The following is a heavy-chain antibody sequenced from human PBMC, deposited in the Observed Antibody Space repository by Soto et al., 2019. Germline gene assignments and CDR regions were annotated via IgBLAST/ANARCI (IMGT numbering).Heavy chain of an antibody. CDR3: ARFGYSSGWHNWFDP. J-gene: IGHJ5*02. D-gene: IGHD6-19*01. CDR1: GDSVSSNIAA. V-gene: IGHV6-1*01. CDR2: TYYRYKWYN. Sequence: QTLSLTCAISGDSVSSNIAAWNCIRQSPSRGLEWLGRTYYRYKWYNDYAVSVKSRITINPDTSKNQFSLQLNSVTPEDTAVYYCARFGYSSGWHNWFDPWGQGTLVTVSS.